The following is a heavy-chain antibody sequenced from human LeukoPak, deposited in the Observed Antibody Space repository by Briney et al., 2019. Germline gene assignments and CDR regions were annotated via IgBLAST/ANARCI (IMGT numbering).Heavy chain of an antibody. CDR2: IYTSGST. CDR1: GGSISSGSYY. J-gene: IGHJ4*02. CDR3: ARARSGPARDYFDS. D-gene: IGHD6-6*01. V-gene: IGHV4-61*02. Sequence: SETLSLTCTVSGGSISSGSYYWSWIRQPAGKGLEWIGRIYTSGSTNYNPSLKSRVTISVDTSKNQFSLKLSSVTAADTAVYFCARARSGPARDYFDSWGQGILVTVSS.